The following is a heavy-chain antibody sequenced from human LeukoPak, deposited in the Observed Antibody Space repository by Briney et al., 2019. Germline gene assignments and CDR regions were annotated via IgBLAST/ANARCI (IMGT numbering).Heavy chain of an antibody. CDR1: GGSISSGDYY. CDR3: AREGNYGDYAISFDY. J-gene: IGHJ4*02. D-gene: IGHD4-17*01. Sequence: SETLSLTCTVSGGSISSGDYYWSWIRQPPGKGLEWIGYIYYSGSTYYNPSLKSRVTISVDTSKNQFSLKLSSVTAADTAVYYCAREGNYGDYAISFDYWGQGTLVTVSS. CDR2: IYYSGST. V-gene: IGHV4-30-4*01.